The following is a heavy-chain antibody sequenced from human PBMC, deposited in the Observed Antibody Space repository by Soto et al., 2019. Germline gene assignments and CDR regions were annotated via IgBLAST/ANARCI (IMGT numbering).Heavy chain of an antibody. CDR3: ARGYSYHFDY. J-gene: IGHJ4*02. CDR2: ITSSSRYT. CDR1: GFTFSDYY. Sequence: QVQLVESGGGLVKPGGSLRLSCAASGFTFSDYYMSWIRQAPGKGLEWVSYITSSSRYTNSADSVKGRFTISRDNAKNSLYLQMNSLRAEDTAGYYCARGYSYHFDYWGQGTLVTVSS. D-gene: IGHD5-18*01. V-gene: IGHV3-11*05.